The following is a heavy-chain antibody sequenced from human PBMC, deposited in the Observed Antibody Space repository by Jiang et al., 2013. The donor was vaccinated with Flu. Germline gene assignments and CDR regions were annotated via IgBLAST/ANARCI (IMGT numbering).Heavy chain of an antibody. CDR3: AREEVITRITMVRGADAFDI. V-gene: IGHV3-30-3*01. Sequence: VQLVESGGGVVQPGRSLRLSCAASGFTFSSYAMHWVRQAPGKGLEWVAVISYDGSNKYYADSVKGRFTISRDNSKNTLYLQMNSLRAEDTAVYYCAREEVITRITMVRGADAFDIWGQGTMVTVSS. D-gene: IGHD3-10*01. CDR1: GFTFSSYA. CDR2: ISYDGSNK. J-gene: IGHJ3*02.